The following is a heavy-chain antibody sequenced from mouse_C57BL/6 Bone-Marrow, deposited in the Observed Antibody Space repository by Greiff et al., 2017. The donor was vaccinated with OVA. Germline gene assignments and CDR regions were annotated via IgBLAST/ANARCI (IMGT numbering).Heavy chain of an antibody. D-gene: IGHD1-1*01. Sequence: EVKLMESGGGLVQPGGSMKLSCVASGFTFSNYWMNWVRQSPEKGLEWVAQIRLKSDNYATHYAESVKGRFTISRDDSKSSVYLQMNNLRAEDTGIYYCTYGSLYAMDYWGQGTSVTVSS. J-gene: IGHJ4*01. V-gene: IGHV6-3*01. CDR3: TYGSLYAMDY. CDR1: GFTFSNYW. CDR2: IRLKSDNYAT.